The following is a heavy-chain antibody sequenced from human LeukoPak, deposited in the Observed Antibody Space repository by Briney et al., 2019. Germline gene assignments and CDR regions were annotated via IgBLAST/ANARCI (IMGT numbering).Heavy chain of an antibody. J-gene: IGHJ3*02. Sequence: GGSLRLSCAASGFTFSSYAMHWVRQAPGKGLEWVAVISYDGSNKYYADSVKGRFTNSRDNSKNTLYLQMNSLRAEDTAVYYCAREMIAAGHAFDIWGQGTMVTVSS. CDR1: GFTFSSYA. D-gene: IGHD6-13*01. CDR3: AREMIAAGHAFDI. V-gene: IGHV3-30*04. CDR2: ISYDGSNK.